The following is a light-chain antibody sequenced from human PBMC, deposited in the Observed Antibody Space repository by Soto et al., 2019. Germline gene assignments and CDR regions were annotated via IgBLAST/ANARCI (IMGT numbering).Light chain of an antibody. Sequence: DIQMTQSPSSLSASVGDRVTITCRASQGISNFLAWHQQKPGKVPKLLIYAASTLQSGVPSRFSGSGSGTDFTLTITSLQPEEVATYYCQKYNSAPWTFGQGTHVEIK. V-gene: IGKV1-27*01. CDR3: QKYNSAPWT. CDR1: QGISNF. CDR2: AAS. J-gene: IGKJ1*01.